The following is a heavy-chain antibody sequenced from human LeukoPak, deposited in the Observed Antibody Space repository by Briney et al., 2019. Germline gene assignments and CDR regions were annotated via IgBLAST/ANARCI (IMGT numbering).Heavy chain of an antibody. CDR1: GGSISSYY. V-gene: IGHV4-59*08. Sequence: PSETLSLTCTVSGGSISSYYWSWIRQPPGKGLEWIGYIYYSGSTNYNPSLKSRVTISVDTSKNQFSLKLSSVTAADTAVYYCARRYYDSSGYYYVLDVWGQGTTVTVSS. CDR2: IYYSGST. J-gene: IGHJ6*02. D-gene: IGHD3-22*01. CDR3: ARRYYDSSGYYYVLDV.